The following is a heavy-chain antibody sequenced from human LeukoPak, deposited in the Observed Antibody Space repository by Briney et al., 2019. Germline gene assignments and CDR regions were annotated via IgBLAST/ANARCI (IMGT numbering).Heavy chain of an antibody. J-gene: IGHJ4*02. V-gene: IGHV1-24*01. CDR1: GYSLTDLS. D-gene: IGHD4-17*01. CDR2: FDPEDGEP. CDR3: AKSHGDYGLLDY. Sequence: ASVKVSCKVSGYSLTDLSLHWVRQAPGKVLEWMGGFDPEDGEPIYAQKFQGRLSMAEDTSKDTGYMELRTLRSEDTALYYCAKSHGDYGLLDYWGQGTLVTVSS.